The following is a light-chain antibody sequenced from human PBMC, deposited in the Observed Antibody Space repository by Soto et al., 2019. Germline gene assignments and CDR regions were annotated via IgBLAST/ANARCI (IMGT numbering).Light chain of an antibody. CDR2: GAS. Sequence: EIVLTQSPATLSLSPGEGATLSCRASQSVSSNYLAWYQQKPGQAPRLLIYGASSRATGITDRFSGSGSGTDFTLTISRLEPEDFAMYYCQQYGSSAPNTFGQGTRLEIE. CDR1: QSVSSNY. V-gene: IGKV3-20*01. J-gene: IGKJ5*01. CDR3: QQYGSSAPNT.